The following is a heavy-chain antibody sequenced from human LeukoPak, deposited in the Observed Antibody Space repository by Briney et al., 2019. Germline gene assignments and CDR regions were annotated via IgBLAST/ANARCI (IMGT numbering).Heavy chain of an antibody. V-gene: IGHV4-30-2*01. J-gene: IGHJ3*02. D-gene: IGHD3-22*01. Sequence: SETLSLTCTVSGDSITSDTYYWSWIRQPPGKGLEWIGYIYHSGSTYYNPSLKSRVTISVDRSKNQFSLKLSSVTAADTAVYYCARGLVVALAFDIWGQGTLVTVSS. CDR2: IYHSGST. CDR1: GDSITSDTYY. CDR3: ARGLVVALAFDI.